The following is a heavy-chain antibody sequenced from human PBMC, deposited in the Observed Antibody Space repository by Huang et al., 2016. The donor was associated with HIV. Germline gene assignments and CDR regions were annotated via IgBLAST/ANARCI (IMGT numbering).Heavy chain of an antibody. D-gene: IGHD3-3*01. CDR3: ARGPIRFLAWLLNFDY. CDR2: ISYDEDNK. J-gene: IGHJ4*02. Sequence: QILLIESGGGVVQPGRSLRLSCAASGFTFSSYGMHWVRQAPGKGLEGVAVISYDEDNKYYADSVRGRVTISRDNSKNTLYLQMNSLRIEDTAVYYCARGPIRFLAWLLNFDYWGQGALVTVSS. CDR1: GFTFSSYG. V-gene: IGHV3-30*03.